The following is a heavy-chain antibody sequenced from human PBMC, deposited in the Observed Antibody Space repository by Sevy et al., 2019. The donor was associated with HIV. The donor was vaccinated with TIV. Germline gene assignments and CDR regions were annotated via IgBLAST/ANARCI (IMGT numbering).Heavy chain of an antibody. CDR1: GFTLSAYW. CDR3: ASEIVGGTTLFEY. V-gene: IGHV3-7*01. J-gene: IGHJ4*02. D-gene: IGHD1-26*01. Sequence: GGSLRLSCAASGFTLSAYWMSWVRQAPGKGLEWLAHLSQDGSRKDYVDSVKGRFTISRDNAKDSLYLQMNSLRAEDTAVYYCASEIVGGTTLFEYWGQGTLVTVSS. CDR2: LSQDGSRK.